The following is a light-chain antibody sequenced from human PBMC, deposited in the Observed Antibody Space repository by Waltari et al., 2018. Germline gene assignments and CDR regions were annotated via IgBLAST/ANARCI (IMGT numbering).Light chain of an antibody. Sequence: QSVLAQPPSASGTPGQRVTISCSGSSSNIGSDPVNWYQQFPGTAPKLLIHSNDQRPVGVPARFSGSKSGTSASLAISGLQSEDEADYYCAVWDVSLNGFYVFGTGTKVTVL. J-gene: IGLJ1*01. V-gene: IGLV1-44*01. CDR3: AVWDVSLNGFYV. CDR2: SND. CDR1: SSNIGSDP.